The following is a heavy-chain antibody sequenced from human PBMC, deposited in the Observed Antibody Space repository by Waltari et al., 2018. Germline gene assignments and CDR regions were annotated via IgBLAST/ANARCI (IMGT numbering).Heavy chain of an antibody. CDR1: GDSVSNNYW. CDR3: ARDRGRGLYLDS. CDR2: IHGTGKT. J-gene: IGHJ4*02. D-gene: IGHD1-26*01. Sequence: QLQLQQSGQGLVKPSESLFLSCAVSGDSVSNNYWWSWVRQPPGKGLEWIGQIHGTGKTNYNPSLESRVTVSMDTSNNQFSLRVTSPTAADTAVYFCARDRGRGLYLDSWGQGTLVTVS. V-gene: IGHV4-4*02.